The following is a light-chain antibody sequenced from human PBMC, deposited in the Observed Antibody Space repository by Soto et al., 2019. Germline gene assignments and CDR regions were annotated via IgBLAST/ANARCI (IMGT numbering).Light chain of an antibody. V-gene: IGKV4-1*01. CDR1: QSVLDSSTNRNY. CDR2: WAS. J-gene: IGKJ2*01. Sequence: DIVMTQSPDSLAVSLGERATINCKSSQSVLDSSTNRNYFTWYQQKPGQPPKLFIFWASARESGVPDRFSGSGSGTDFTLTISSLQAEDGAVYYCQQYYRTPHTFGQGTKLEIK. CDR3: QQYYRTPHT.